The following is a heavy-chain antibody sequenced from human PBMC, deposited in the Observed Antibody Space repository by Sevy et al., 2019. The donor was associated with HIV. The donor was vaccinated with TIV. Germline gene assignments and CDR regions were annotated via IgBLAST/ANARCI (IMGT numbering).Heavy chain of an antibody. CDR2: LSFGCGKI. CDR1: GFNFNIYS. CDR3: AREGCTRPHDY. Sequence: SLRLSCAVSGFNFNIYSMSWVRQAPGKGLEWVSTLSFGCGKINYADSVKGRFIISRDDSKNTLYLQMNSLRAEDTAVYFCAREGCTRPHDYWGQGTLVTVSS. J-gene: IGHJ4*02. V-gene: IGHV3-23*01. D-gene: IGHD2-8*01.